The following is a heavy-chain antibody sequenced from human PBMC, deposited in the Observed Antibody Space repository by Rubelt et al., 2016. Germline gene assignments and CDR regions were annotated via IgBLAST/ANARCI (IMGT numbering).Heavy chain of an antibody. CDR2: FDGEDGET. V-gene: IGHV1-24*01. CDR3: STADSSSWYDATDT. CDR1: GDTLSVFS. Sequence: QVQLVQSGAVLKKPGASVKVSCKVSGDTLSVFSIHWVRQAPGKGLEWMGGFDGEDGETVYARTFQGSLIMTEDTSTDTAYMDLSRLTSADTAVYYCSTADSSSWYDATDTWGQGTMVTVSS. D-gene: IGHD6-13*01. J-gene: IGHJ3*02.